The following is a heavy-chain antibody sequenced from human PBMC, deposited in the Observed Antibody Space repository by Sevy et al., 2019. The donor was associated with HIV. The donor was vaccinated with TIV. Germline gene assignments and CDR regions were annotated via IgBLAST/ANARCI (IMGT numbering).Heavy chain of an antibody. CDR2: INPNSGGT. CDR3: ASPSGYSSSWYRNGGFDP. V-gene: IGHV1-2*02. D-gene: IGHD6-13*01. CDR1: GYTFTGYY. Sequence: ASVKVSCKASGYTFTGYYMHWVRQAPGQGLEWMGWINPNSGGTNYGQKFQGRVTMTRDTSISTAYMELSRLRSDDTAVYYCASPSGYSSSWYRNGGFDPWGQGTLVTVSS. J-gene: IGHJ5*02.